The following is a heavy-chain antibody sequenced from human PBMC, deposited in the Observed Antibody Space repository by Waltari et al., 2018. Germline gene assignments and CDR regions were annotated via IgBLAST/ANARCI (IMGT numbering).Heavy chain of an antibody. J-gene: IGHJ4*02. CDR3: ARAANTDC. Sequence: HWGRQDPGKGPVWVSRISADGTTTNYADSVKGRFTISRDNSKNTLYLQMNSLRVDDTAIYYCARAANTDCWGQGTLVTVSS. V-gene: IGHV3-74*01. CDR2: ISADGTTT.